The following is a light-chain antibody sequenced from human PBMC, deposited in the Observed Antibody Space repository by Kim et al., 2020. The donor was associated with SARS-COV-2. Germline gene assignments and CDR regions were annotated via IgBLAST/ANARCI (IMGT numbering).Light chain of an antibody. CDR1: HSVSNC. V-gene: IGKV3-11*01. Sequence: LSPGIVSTRSCDIRHSVSNCSHCYQQTPDPAPTLIICAASNATTGLPTRCSCSGCGTDFTLTISILEPEYVAVYYYQQNNCSPLTFGQGTRVDIK. J-gene: IGKJ1*01. CDR2: AAS. CDR3: QQNNCSPLT.